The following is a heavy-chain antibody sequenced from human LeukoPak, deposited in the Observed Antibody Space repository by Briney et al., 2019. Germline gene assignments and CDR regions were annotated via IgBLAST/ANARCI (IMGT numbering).Heavy chain of an antibody. Sequence: ASVKVSCKASGYTFTGYHMHWVRQAPGQGLEWMGWINPNNGGTNYARKFQGRVTLTRDTSINTAYMHMSTLRSDDTAVYYCAREAWSGWGAITKYWGQGTLVTVSS. V-gene: IGHV1-2*02. J-gene: IGHJ4*02. D-gene: IGHD3-16*02. CDR3: AREAWSGWGAITKY. CDR2: INPNNGGT. CDR1: GYTFTGYH.